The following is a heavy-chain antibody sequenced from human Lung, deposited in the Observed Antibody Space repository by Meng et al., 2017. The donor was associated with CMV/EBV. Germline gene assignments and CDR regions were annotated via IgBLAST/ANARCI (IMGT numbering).Heavy chain of an antibody. CDR3: ARGHSYTFGRFDP. J-gene: IGHJ5*02. CDR1: GGSFGDFY. Sequence: CAVYGGSFGDFYWSWSRLPPGKGLEWIGGVHHSGSTKYNPSLKSRVTISLDMSKSQFSLNLTSVTAADTALYYCARGHSYTFGRFDPWGQGTLVTVSS. CDR2: VHHSGST. D-gene: IGHD5-18*01. V-gene: IGHV4-34*01.